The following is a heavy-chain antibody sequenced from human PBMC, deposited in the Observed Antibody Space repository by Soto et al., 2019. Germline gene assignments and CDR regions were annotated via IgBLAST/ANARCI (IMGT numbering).Heavy chain of an antibody. D-gene: IGHD5-18*01. CDR1: GGTFSSYA. J-gene: IGHJ4*02. CDR3: AREEDTAMVSGYYFDY. Sequence: GASVKVSCKASGGTFSSYAISWVRQAPGQGLEWMGGIISIFGTANYAQKSQGRVTITADESTSTAYMELSSLRSEDTAVYYCAREEDTAMVSGYYFDYWGQGTLVTVSS. V-gene: IGHV1-69*13. CDR2: IISIFGTA.